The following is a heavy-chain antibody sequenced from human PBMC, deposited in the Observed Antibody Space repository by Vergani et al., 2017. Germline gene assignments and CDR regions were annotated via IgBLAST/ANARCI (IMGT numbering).Heavy chain of an antibody. CDR1: GFTFSSSS. Sequence: EVQLVESGGGLVKPGGSLRLSCAASGFTFSSSSMNWVRQAPGKGLEWVSSISSSSSYIYYADSVKGRFTISRDNAKNALYLQMNSLRAEDTAVYYCARDHISGFHDSSGYYVDYWGQGTLVTVSS. D-gene: IGHD3-22*01. CDR2: ISSSSSYI. V-gene: IGHV3-21*01. CDR3: ARDHISGFHDSSGYYVDY. J-gene: IGHJ4*02.